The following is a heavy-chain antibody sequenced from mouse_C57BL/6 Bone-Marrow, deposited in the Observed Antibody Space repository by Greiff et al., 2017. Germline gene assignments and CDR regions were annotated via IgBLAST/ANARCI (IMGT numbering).Heavy chain of an antibody. CDR1: GYNFTSYW. CDR2: IDPSDSYT. Sequence: QVQLQQSGAELVKPGASVKLSCKASGYNFTSYWMQWVKQRPGQGLEWIGEIDPSDSYTNYHQKFKGKATLTVDTSSSTAYMQLSSLTSEDTAVYYCARSDDYDGFAYWGQGTLVTVSA. V-gene: IGHV1-50*01. D-gene: IGHD2-4*01. CDR3: ARSDDYDGFAY. J-gene: IGHJ3*01.